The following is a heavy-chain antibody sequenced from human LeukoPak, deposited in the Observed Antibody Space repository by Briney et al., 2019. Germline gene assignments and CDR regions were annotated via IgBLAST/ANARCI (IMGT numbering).Heavy chain of an antibody. Sequence: GGSLRLSCAASGFTFSTYEMNWVRQAPGKGLEWVSYISSSGRTVYYADSVKGRFTISRDNAKDSLYLQMNSLRAEDTAVYYCARQIVGATGLDYWGQGTLVTVSS. V-gene: IGHV3-48*03. CDR3: ARQIVGATGLDY. J-gene: IGHJ4*02. CDR1: GFTFSTYE. CDR2: ISSSGRTV. D-gene: IGHD1-26*01.